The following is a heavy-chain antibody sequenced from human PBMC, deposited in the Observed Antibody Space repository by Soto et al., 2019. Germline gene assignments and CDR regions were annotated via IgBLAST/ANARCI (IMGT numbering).Heavy chain of an antibody. Sequence: QVQLQESGPGLVKPSQTLSLTCTVSGASISSGEHYWSWIRQHPGEGLEWIGYIYISGNTYYNPSLESRLTISVDTSKNQFSLSLSSVTAADSAVYYCARYGGRGILDYWGQGTLVTVSS. J-gene: IGHJ4*02. CDR1: GASISSGEHY. V-gene: IGHV4-31*03. D-gene: IGHD3-10*01. CDR2: IYISGNT. CDR3: ARYGGRGILDY.